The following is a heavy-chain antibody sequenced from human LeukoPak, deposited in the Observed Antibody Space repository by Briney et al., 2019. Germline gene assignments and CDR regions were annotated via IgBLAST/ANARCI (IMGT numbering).Heavy chain of an antibody. D-gene: IGHD3-22*01. J-gene: IGHJ4*02. V-gene: IGHV3-23*01. Sequence: GGSLSLSCAASGFTFSNYAMTWVRQAPGKGLEWVSAISGSGGSTYYADSVKGRFTISRDNSKNTLYLQMNSLRAEDTAVYYCAAKGDYDTNPFDYWGQGTLVTVSS. CDR3: AAKGDYDTNPFDY. CDR1: GFTFSNYA. CDR2: ISGSGGST.